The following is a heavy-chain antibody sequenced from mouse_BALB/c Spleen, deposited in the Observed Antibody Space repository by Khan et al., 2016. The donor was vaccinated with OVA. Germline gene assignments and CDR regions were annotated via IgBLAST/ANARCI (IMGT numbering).Heavy chain of an antibody. J-gene: IGHJ4*01. CDR1: GFNIKDTY. CDR2: IDPANGKT. CDR3: ASSLLLYAMDY. D-gene: IGHD1-2*01. V-gene: IGHV14-3*02. Sequence: VRLQQSGAELMKAGASVKLSCTVSGFNIKDTYMHWVKQRPEQGLEWIGRIDPANGKTKYDPKFQGKATITAVTSSNTAYLQLSSLTSEDTAVSYCASSLLLYAMDYWGQGTSVTVSS.